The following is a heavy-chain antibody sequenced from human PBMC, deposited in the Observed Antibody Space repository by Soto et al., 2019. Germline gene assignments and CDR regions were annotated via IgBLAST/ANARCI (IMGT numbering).Heavy chain of an antibody. D-gene: IGHD2-2*03. CDR3: ARDGYCSTTSCSLYGMDV. Sequence: SVKVSCKASGGTFSSYAISWVRQAPGQGLEWMGGIIPIFGTANYAQKFQGRVTITADESTSTAYMELSSLRSEDTAVYYCARDGYCSTTSCSLYGMDVWGQGTTVTVSS. V-gene: IGHV1-69*13. J-gene: IGHJ6*02. CDR1: GGTFSSYA. CDR2: IIPIFGTA.